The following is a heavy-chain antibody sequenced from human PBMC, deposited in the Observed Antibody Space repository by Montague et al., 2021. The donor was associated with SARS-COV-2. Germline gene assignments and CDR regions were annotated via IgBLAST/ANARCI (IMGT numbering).Heavy chain of an antibody. J-gene: IGHJ6*02. V-gene: IGHV4-59*01. Sequence: SETLSLTCTVSGGSIDSFYWSWIRRPPGKGLEWIGCIFHSGRTYYNPSLKGGVSVSVDTSKNQVSLRLSSLTAADTAVYYCARGGYYDNTGYYSDYYYNMDVWGQGTTVTVSS. D-gene: IGHD3-22*01. CDR3: ARGGYYDNTGYYSDYYYNMDV. CDR1: GGSIDSFY. CDR2: IFHSGRT.